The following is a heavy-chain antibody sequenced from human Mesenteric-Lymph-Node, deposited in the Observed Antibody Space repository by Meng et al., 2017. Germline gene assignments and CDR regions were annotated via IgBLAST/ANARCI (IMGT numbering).Heavy chain of an antibody. Sequence: GESLKISCAASGFTFSSCSMNWVRQAPGKGLGWGSSISSSSSYIYYADSVKGRFTISRDNAKNSLYLQMNSLRAEDTAGYYCARSTYYYDSSGSNHDAFDIWGQGTMVTVSS. V-gene: IGHV3-21*01. CDR3: ARSTYYYDSSGSNHDAFDI. CDR2: ISSSSSYI. D-gene: IGHD3-22*01. CDR1: GFTFSSCS. J-gene: IGHJ3*02.